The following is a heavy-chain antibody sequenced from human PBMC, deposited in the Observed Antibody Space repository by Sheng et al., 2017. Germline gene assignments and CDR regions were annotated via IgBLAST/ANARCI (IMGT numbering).Heavy chain of an antibody. CDR3: ARTVTTLDHYGMDV. V-gene: IGHV3-7*01. J-gene: IGHJ6*02. CDR2: IKSDGSDK. Sequence: EVQLVESGGGLVQPGGSLRLSCAASGFTFSGYWMSWVRQAPGKGLEWVGKIKSDGSDKYYVDSVKGRFTISRDNAKNSLYLQMNSLRAEDTAIYYCARTVTTLDHYGMDVWGQGTTVTVSS. CDR1: GFTFSGYW. D-gene: IGHD4-17*01.